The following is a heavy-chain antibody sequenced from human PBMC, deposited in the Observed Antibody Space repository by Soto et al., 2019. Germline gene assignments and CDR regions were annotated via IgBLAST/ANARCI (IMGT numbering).Heavy chain of an antibody. CDR2: ARNKAHSYTT. D-gene: IGHD2-8*01. Sequence: GGSLRLSCAASGFTFSDHHMDWDRQAPGKWLEWVGRARNKAHSYTTAYAASVKGRLTISRDDSKNSLSLQMNSLKTEDTAVYFCARLMVTSFGLWRQGXLVTVHS. CDR3: ARLMVTSFGL. J-gene: IGHJ4*02. V-gene: IGHV3-72*01. CDR1: GFTFSDHH.